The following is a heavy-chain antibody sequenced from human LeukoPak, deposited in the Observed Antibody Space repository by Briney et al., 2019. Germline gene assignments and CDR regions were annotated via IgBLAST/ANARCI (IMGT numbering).Heavy chain of an antibody. V-gene: IGHV3-21*01. CDR1: GFTFSDYT. D-gene: IGHD3-10*01. J-gene: IGHJ4*02. Sequence: GGSLRLSCAASGFTFSDYTMTWVRQAPGKGLEWVASISSDSSYIDYADSVKGRFIISRDNAKKSLYLQMNSLRVEDTAVYYCARGDRSTMATLDYWGQGTRVPVSS. CDR2: ISSDSSYI. CDR3: ARGDRSTMATLDY.